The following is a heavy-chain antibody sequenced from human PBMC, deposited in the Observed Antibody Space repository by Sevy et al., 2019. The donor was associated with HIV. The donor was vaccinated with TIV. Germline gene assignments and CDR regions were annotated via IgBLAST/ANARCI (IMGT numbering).Heavy chain of an antibody. CDR2: IKQDGSEK. CDR3: ARDLGNYGSGSYLNYYYYYGMDV. Sequence: GGSLRLSCAASGFTFSSYWMSWVRQAPGKGLEWVANIKQDGSEKYYVDSVKGRFTISRDNAKNSLYLQMNSLRAEDTAVYYCARDLGNYGSGSYLNYYYYYGMDVWGQWTTVTVSS. CDR1: GFTFSSYW. J-gene: IGHJ6*02. V-gene: IGHV3-7*01. D-gene: IGHD3-10*01.